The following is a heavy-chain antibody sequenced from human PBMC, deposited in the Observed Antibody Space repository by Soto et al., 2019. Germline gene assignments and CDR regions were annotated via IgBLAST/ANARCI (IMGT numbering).Heavy chain of an antibody. D-gene: IGHD4-17*01. CDR1: GYTFTGYY. CDR3: AMDCGAYPY. CDR2: IKPNSGVT. V-gene: IGHV1-2*04. J-gene: IGHJ4*02. Sequence: GASVKGSCKASGYTFTGYYMHWVRQAPGQDLEWMGWIKPNSGVTNYVQKFQGWVTMTRDTSITTAYRELSRLRSDDRAVYYWAMDCGAYPYWGRGTLVTVSS.